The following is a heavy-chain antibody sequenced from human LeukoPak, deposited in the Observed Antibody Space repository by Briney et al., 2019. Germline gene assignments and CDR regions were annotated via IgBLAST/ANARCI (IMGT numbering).Heavy chain of an antibody. D-gene: IGHD3-22*01. CDR3: AKDYYDSSGYPDH. CDR2: ISYDGSNK. J-gene: IGHJ4*02. Sequence: PGGSLRLSCAASGFTFSSYGMHWVRQAPGKGLEWVAVISYDGSNKYYADSVKGRFTISRDNSKNTLYLQMNSLRAEDTAVCYCAKDYYDSSGYPDHWGQGTLVTVSS. V-gene: IGHV3-30*18. CDR1: GFTFSSYG.